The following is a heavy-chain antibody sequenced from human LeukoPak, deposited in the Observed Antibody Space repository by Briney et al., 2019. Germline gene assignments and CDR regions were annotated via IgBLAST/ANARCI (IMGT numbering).Heavy chain of an antibody. D-gene: IGHD5-18*01. CDR3: ARDKQPGDY. J-gene: IGHJ4*02. V-gene: IGHV4-59*01. CDR1: GDSISPYY. Sequence: SETLSLTCTVSGDSISPYYWGWVRQPPGTGLEWIGYIYYSGSTTYHPSLRSRVTLSVDPSKNQFSLKLSSVTAADTAVYYCARDKQPGDYWGQGTLVTVSS. CDR2: IYYSGST.